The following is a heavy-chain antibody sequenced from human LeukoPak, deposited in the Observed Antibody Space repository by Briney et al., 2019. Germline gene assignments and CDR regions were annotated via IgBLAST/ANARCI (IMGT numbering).Heavy chain of an antibody. CDR3: AKDGGYSYGQYFQH. V-gene: IGHV3-30*18. CDR1: GFTFSSYG. J-gene: IGHJ1*01. Sequence: GGSLRLSCAASGFTFSSYGMHWVRQAPGKGLERVAVISYDGSNKYYADSVKGRFTISRDNSKNTLYLQMNSLRAEDTAVYYCAKDGGYSYGQYFQHWGQGTLVTVSS. CDR2: ISYDGSNK. D-gene: IGHD5-18*01.